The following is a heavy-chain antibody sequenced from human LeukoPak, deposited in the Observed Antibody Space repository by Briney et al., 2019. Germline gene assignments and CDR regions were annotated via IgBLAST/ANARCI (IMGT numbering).Heavy chain of an antibody. V-gene: IGHV3-23*01. J-gene: IGHJ5*02. CDR1: GFTFSSYG. CDR2: ISGSGGST. Sequence: GGSLRLSCAASGFTFSSYGMSWVRQAPGKGLEWVSAISGSGGSTYYADSVKGRFTISRDNAKNSLYLQMNSLRAEDTAVYYCARDRKTSPQLFDPWGQGTLVTVSS. D-gene: IGHD5-24*01. CDR3: ARDRKTSPQLFDP.